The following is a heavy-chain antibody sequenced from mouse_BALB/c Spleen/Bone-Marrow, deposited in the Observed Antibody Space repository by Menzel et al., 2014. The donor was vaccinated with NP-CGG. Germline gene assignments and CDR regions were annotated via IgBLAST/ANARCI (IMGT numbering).Heavy chain of an antibody. J-gene: IGHJ2*01. D-gene: IGHD2-3*01. CDR1: GFSLTSYG. CDR2: IWAGGST. Sequence: VQLQESGPGLVSPSQRLSIPCTVSGFSLTSYGLHWVRQPPGKGLEWLGVIWAGGSTNYNSALMSRLSISKDNSKSQVFLKMNSLQTGDTAMYYCARRGDGYYFDYWGQGTTLTVSS. V-gene: IGHV2-9*02. CDR3: ARRGDGYYFDY.